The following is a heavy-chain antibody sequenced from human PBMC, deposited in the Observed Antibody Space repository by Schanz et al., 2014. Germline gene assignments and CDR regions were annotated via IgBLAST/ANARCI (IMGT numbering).Heavy chain of an antibody. J-gene: IGHJ1*01. D-gene: IGHD3-9*01. CDR1: GYTFSDYY. CDR3: ARGEIYDILGDPAEYFQH. Sequence: QVQLVQSGAEVKNPGASVKVSCKASGYTFSDYYMHWVRQAPGQGLEWMATINPSGGSTSFAQKFQGRVTMTRATSTSTVNMELTSLRSEDTAVYYCARGEIYDILGDPAEYFQHWGQGTLVTVSS. CDR2: INPSGGST. V-gene: IGHV1-46*01.